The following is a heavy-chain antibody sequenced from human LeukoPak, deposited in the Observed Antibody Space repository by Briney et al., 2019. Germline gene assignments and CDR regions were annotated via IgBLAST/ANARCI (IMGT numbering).Heavy chain of an antibody. CDR3: AVGWELLTR. D-gene: IGHD1-26*01. Sequence: SETLSLTCTVTGGTISSYYWSWIRQPPGKGLEWIGYIYYSGSTSYNPSLESRVTISVDTSKNQFSLKLSSVTAADTAVYYCAVGWELLTRWGQGTLVTVSS. J-gene: IGHJ4*02. CDR2: IYYSGST. CDR1: GGTISSYY. V-gene: IGHV4-59*08.